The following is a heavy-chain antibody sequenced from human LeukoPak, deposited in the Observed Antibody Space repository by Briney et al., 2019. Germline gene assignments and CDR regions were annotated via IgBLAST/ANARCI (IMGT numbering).Heavy chain of an antibody. J-gene: IGHJ4*02. CDR2: INAGNSHT. CDR3: ARGIWSARTVDYYLDY. CDR1: GYNFNNYA. D-gene: IGHD2-21*01. Sequence: ASVKVSCKASGYNFNNYAIHWVRQAPGQRFEWMGWINAGNSHTKYSQNFQGRITITRDSSASTVYMELSSLTSEDTAVYYCARGIWSARTVDYYLDYWGQGPWSPSP. V-gene: IGHV1-3*01.